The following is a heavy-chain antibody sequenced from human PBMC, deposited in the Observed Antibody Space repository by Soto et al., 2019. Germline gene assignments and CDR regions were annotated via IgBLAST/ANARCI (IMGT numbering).Heavy chain of an antibody. J-gene: IGHJ4*02. Sequence: ASVKVSCKASGYTFTSYAMHWVRQAPGQRLEWMGWINDGNGNTKYSQKFQGRVTITRDTSASTAYMELSSLRSEDTAVYYCARSIVVVTAADYWGQGTLVTVSS. D-gene: IGHD2-21*02. CDR3: ARSIVVVTAADY. CDR1: GYTFTSYA. CDR2: INDGNGNT. V-gene: IGHV1-3*01.